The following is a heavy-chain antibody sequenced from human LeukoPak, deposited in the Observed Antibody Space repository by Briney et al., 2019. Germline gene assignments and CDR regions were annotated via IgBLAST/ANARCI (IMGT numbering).Heavy chain of an antibody. CDR2: ITYRGSP. D-gene: IGHD3-22*01. J-gene: IGHJ4*02. V-gene: IGHV4-34*01. CDR1: NAFDNYY. CDR3: ARVLGYYDSSGYYYLSPRGPIDY. Sequence: PSETLSLTCAIYNAFDNYYLALVRQPPGKGLEWIGEITYRGSPNYIPSLKSRAAISIDVSLRQFSLKLRSVTAADTAVYYCARVLGYYDSSGYYYLSPRGPIDYWGQGTLVTVSS.